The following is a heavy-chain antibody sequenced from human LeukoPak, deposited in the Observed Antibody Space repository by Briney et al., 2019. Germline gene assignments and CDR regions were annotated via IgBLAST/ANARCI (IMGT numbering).Heavy chain of an antibody. J-gene: IGHJ5*02. CDR3: ARADRLHGGPYLIGP. V-gene: IGHV1-2*02. CDR2: INPNSGGT. CDR1: GYSFTDYY. Sequence: ASVKVSFKTSGYSFTDYYMHWVRQAPGQGLEWMGWINPNSGGTSSAQKFQGRVTMTRDTSITTVYMEVSWLTSDNTAIYYCARADRLHGGPYLIGPWGQGTLVTVSS. D-gene: IGHD2-21*01.